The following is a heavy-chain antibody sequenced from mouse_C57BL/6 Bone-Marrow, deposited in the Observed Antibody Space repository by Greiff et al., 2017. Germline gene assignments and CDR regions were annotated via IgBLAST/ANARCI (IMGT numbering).Heavy chain of an antibody. CDR3: ASTYDYTWFAY. J-gene: IGHJ3*01. CDR2: LYPGDGDT. CDR1: GYAFSSYW. Sequence: QVQLQQSGAELVKPGASVKISCKASGYAFSSYWMNWVKQRPGKGLEWIGLLYPGDGDTTYNGKFKGKATLTADKSSSTAYMQLSSLPSEDSAVXLCASTYDYTWFAYWGKGTLGTGSA. V-gene: IGHV1-80*01. D-gene: IGHD2-4*01.